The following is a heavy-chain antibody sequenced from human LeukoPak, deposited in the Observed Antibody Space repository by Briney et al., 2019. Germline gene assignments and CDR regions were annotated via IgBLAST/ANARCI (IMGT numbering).Heavy chain of an antibody. CDR3: AREASGGHFVY. J-gene: IGHJ4*02. CDR2: ISPTGDST. CDR1: GYTFNSYY. D-gene: IGHD4-23*01. V-gene: IGHV1-46*02. Sequence: ASVKVSCTASGYTFNSYYMHWVRQAPGQGLEWVGLISPTGDSTNYAQTFRGRVTITRDTSTNTVYMDLSSPRSEDTAVYYCAREASGGHFVYWGRGTLVIVSS.